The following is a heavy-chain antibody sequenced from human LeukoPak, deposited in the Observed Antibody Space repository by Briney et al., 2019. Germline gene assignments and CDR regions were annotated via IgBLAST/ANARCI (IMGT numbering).Heavy chain of an antibody. D-gene: IGHD6-19*01. CDR3: ARDGSSGWYSDY. CDR2: ISSSSSYI. CDR1: GFTFSSYS. V-gene: IGHV3-21*01. J-gene: IGHJ4*02. Sequence: GGSLRLSCAASGFTFSSYSMNWVRQAPGKGPEWVSSISSSSSYIYYADSVKGRFTISRDNAKNSLYLQMNSLRAEDTAVYYCARDGSSGWYSDYWGQGTLVTVSS.